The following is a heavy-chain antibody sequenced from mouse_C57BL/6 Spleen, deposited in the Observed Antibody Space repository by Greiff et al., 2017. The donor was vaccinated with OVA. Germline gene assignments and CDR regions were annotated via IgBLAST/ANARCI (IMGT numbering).Heavy chain of an antibody. CDR3: ARQYYYGSSNWYFDV. V-gene: IGHV1-55*01. J-gene: IGHJ1*03. CDR2: IYPGSGST. D-gene: IGHD1-1*01. Sequence: QVQLQQSGAELVKPGASVKMSCKASGYTFTSYWITWVKQRPGQGLEWIGDIYPGSGSTNYNEKFKSKATLTVDTSSSTAYMQLSSLTSEDSAVYYCARQYYYGSSNWYFDVWGTGTTVTVSS. CDR1: GYTFTSYW.